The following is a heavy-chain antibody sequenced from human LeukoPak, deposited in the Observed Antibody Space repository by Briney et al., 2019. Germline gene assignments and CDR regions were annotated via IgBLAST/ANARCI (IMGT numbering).Heavy chain of an antibody. V-gene: IGHV3-30*02. CDR1: GFTFSTYG. CDR2: IRYDGSNK. Sequence: GGSLRLSCAASGFTFSTYGMHWVRQAPGKGLEWVAFIRYDGSNKYYADSVKGRFTISRDNSKNTLYLQMSSLRSDDTAVYYCAKWVGGYCSGGSCYNYYYYYMDVWGKGTTVTVSS. J-gene: IGHJ6*03. CDR3: AKWVGGYCSGGSCYNYYYYYMDV. D-gene: IGHD2-15*01.